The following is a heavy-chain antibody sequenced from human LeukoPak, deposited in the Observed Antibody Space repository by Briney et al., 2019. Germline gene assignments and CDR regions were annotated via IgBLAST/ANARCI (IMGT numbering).Heavy chain of an antibody. CDR3: ARLRATVGSFDY. CDR1: GGSISSSSYY. Sequence: SETLSLTCTVSGGSISSSSYYWGWIRQPPGKGLEWIGSIYYSGSTYYNPSLKSRVTISVDTSKNQFSLKLSSVTSADTAVYYCARLRATVGSFDYWGQGTLVTVSS. J-gene: IGHJ4*02. CDR2: IYYSGST. V-gene: IGHV4-39*01. D-gene: IGHD4-23*01.